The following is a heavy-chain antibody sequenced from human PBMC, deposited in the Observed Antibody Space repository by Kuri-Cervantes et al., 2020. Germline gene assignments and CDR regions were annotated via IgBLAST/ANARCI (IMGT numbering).Heavy chain of an antibody. J-gene: IGHJ4*02. D-gene: IGHD3-22*01. V-gene: IGHV4-39*07. CDR2: IYYSGST. CDR1: GGSISSRSYY. Sequence: ESLKISCTVPGGSISSRSYYWGWIRQPPGKGLEWIGSIYYSGSTYYNPSLKSRVTISVDTSKNQFSLKLSSVTAADTSVYYCAAYDSSGYYYGHWGQGTLVTVSS. CDR3: AAYDSSGYYYGH.